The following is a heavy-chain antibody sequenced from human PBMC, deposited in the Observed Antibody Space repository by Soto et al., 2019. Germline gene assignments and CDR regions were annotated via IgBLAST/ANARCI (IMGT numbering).Heavy chain of an antibody. J-gene: IGHJ6*02. Sequence: QVQLQESGPGLVKPSQTLSLTCTVSGGSISSGDYYWSWIRQPPGKGLEWIGYIYYSGSTYYNPSLKSRVTISVDTSKNQFSLKLSSVTAADTAVYYCARDRCSSTSCYSYYYYGMDVWGQGTTVTVSS. D-gene: IGHD2-2*01. CDR3: ARDRCSSTSCYSYYYYGMDV. CDR2: IYYSGST. CDR1: GGSISSGDYY. V-gene: IGHV4-30-4*01.